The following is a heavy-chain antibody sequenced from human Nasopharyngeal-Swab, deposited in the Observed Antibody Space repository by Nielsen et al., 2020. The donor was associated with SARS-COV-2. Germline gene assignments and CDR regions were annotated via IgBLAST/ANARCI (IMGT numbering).Heavy chain of an antibody. J-gene: IGHJ4*02. V-gene: IGHV1-69*04. CDR3: ARGPALGTAFFDY. CDR2: IIPILGIA. Sequence: SSVKVSCKASGCTFSSYAISWVRQAPGQGLEWMGRIIPILGIANYAQRFQGRVTITADKSTSTAYMELSSLRSEDTAVYYCARGPALGTAFFDYWGQGTLVTVSS. D-gene: IGHD5-18*01. CDR1: GCTFSSYA.